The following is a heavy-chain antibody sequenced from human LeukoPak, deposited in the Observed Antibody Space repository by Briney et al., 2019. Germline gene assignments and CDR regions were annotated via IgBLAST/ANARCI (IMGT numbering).Heavy chain of an antibody. CDR2: INHSGST. CDR1: GGSFSGYY. Sequence: SETLSLTCAVYGGSFSGYYWSWIRQPPGEGLEWIGEINHSGSTNYNPSLKSRVTISVDTSKNQFSLKLSSVTAADTAVYYCARGPSDYGFDYWGQGTLVTVSS. CDR3: ARGPSDYGFDY. J-gene: IGHJ4*02. D-gene: IGHD4-17*01. V-gene: IGHV4-34*01.